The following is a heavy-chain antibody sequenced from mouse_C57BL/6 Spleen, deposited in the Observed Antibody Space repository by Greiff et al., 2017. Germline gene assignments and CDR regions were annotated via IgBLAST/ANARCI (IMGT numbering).Heavy chain of an antibody. J-gene: IGHJ2*01. CDR3: ARRSYGNYDYYDY. Sequence: VQLQQSGAELVRPGTSVKMSSKASGYTFTNYWIGWAKQRPGHGLEWIGDIYPGGGYTNYNEKFKGKATLTAEQSSSTAYMQFSSLTSEDSAIYYCARRSYGNYDYYDYWGQGTTLTVSS. CDR2: IYPGGGYT. V-gene: IGHV1-63*01. D-gene: IGHD2-1*01. CDR1: GYTFTNYW.